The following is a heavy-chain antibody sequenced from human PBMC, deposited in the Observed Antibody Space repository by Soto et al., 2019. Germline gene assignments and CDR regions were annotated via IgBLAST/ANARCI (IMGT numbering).Heavy chain of an antibody. CDR2: ISAYNGNT. J-gene: IGHJ6*04. V-gene: IGHV1-18*01. D-gene: IGHD5-18*01. CDR3: ARDGVDTATGYYYGMDV. CDR1: GYTFTSYG. Sequence: ASVKVSCKASGYTFTSYGISWVRQAPGQGLEWMGWISAYNGNTNYAQKLQGRVTMTTDTSTSTAYMELRSLRSDDTAVYYCARDGVDTATGYYYGMDVWGEGTTVTVSS.